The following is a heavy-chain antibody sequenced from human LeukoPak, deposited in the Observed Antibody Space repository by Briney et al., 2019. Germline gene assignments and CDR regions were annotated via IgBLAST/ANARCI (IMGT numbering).Heavy chain of an antibody. CDR2: IGGSNGIT. J-gene: IGHJ4*02. D-gene: IGHD5-12*01. V-gene: IGHV3-23*01. Sequence: PGGSLRLSCAASGFNFMKFEMSWVRQAPGKGLEWVSVIGGSNGITFYVGSVKGRFTISRDNSKDTLYLQMNSLRAEDTAVYYCARNENSGWGYFDYWGQGTLVTVSS. CDR3: ARNENSGWGYFDY. CDR1: GFNFMKFE.